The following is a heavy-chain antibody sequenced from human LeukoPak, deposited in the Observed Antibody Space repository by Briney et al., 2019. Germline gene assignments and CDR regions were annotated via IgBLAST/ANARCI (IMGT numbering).Heavy chain of an antibody. J-gene: IGHJ3*02. CDR3: ARHPLPLYSGSYFVDPYDI. Sequence: PSETLSLTCTVSGGSISSSSYYWGWIRQPPGRGLEWIGSIYYSGSTYYNPSLKSRVTISVDTSKNQFSLKLSSVTAADTAVYYCARHPLPLYSGSYFVDPYDIWGQGTMVTVSS. V-gene: IGHV4-39*01. CDR1: GGSISSSSYY. CDR2: IYYSGST. D-gene: IGHD1-26*01.